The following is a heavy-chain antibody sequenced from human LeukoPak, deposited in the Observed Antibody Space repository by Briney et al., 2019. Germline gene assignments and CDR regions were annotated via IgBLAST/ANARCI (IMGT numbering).Heavy chain of an antibody. CDR2: LNPNSGNT. Sequence: ASVKVSCKASGHTFTSYDINWVRQATGQGLEWMGWLNPNSGNTGYAQKFQDRVTITRNTSISTAYMELSSLRSEDTAVYYCARRVGYAAFDIWGQGTMVTVSS. D-gene: IGHD3-16*01. CDR1: GHTFTSYD. CDR3: ARRVGYAAFDI. J-gene: IGHJ3*02. V-gene: IGHV1-8*01.